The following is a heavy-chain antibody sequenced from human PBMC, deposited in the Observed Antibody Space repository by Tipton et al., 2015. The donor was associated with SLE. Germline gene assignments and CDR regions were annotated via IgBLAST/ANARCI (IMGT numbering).Heavy chain of an antibody. CDR1: GFTFSRSW. CDR3: ARGLGEGYGGF. J-gene: IGHJ1*01. D-gene: IGHD3-16*01. Sequence: SLRLSCAASGFTFSRSWMSWVRQAPGKGLEWVANINQDGSEKYYVDSVKGRFTVSRDNAKNSLYLQMNSLRAEDTAVYYCARGLGEGYGGFWRQGPLVPVP. CDR2: INQDGSEK. V-gene: IGHV3-7*01.